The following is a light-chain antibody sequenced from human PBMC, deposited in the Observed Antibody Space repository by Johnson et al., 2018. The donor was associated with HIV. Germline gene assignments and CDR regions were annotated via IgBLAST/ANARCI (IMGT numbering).Light chain of an antibody. CDR2: ENN. Sequence: QSVLTQPPSVSAAPGQKVTISCSGSSSNIGKNYVSWYQQLPGTAPKVLIYENNKRPSGIPDRFSGSKSGASATLGITGLQTGDEADYYCGTWDSSLDAYVCGTATKVAVL. CDR1: SSNIGKNY. CDR3: GTWDSSLDAYV. V-gene: IGLV1-51*02. J-gene: IGLJ1*01.